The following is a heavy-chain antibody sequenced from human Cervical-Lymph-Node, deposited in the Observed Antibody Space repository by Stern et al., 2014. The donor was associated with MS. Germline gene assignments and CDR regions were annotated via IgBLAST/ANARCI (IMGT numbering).Heavy chain of an antibody. J-gene: IGHJ5*02. Sequence: QMQLVQSGAEVKKPGASGKVSCKASGYLFTTSGISWVRQAPGQGLEWMGWVSPYNGNTDYAQKFQGRVTMTTDTSTNTAYMELRSLRNDDTAVYFCAREMGGGSWFDPWGQGTLVSVSS. CDR3: AREMGGGSWFDP. V-gene: IGHV1-18*01. CDR1: GYLFTTSG. CDR2: VSPYNGNT. D-gene: IGHD1-26*01.